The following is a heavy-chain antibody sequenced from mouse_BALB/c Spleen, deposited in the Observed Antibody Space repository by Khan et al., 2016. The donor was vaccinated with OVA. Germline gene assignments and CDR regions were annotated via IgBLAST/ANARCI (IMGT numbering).Heavy chain of an antibody. CDR1: GDSITSGY. CDR3: SRSTYRYAFGY. V-gene: IGHV3-8*02. J-gene: IGHJ3*01. CDR2: MIYTGYT. D-gene: IGHD2-14*01. Sequence: EVQLQESGPSLVQPSQTLSLTCSVTGDSITSGYWSWIRKFPGNKLEYMGYMIYTGYTDYNPSLKRRIAITRHTSKNQYYLQLNSVTADDTATYYCSRSTYRYAFGYGGQGTLVTVSA.